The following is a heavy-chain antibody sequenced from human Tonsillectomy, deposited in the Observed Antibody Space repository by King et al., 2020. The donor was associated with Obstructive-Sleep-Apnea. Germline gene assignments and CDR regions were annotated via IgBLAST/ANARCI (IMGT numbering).Heavy chain of an antibody. CDR2: ISGESDFI. V-gene: IGHV3-23*04. J-gene: IGHJ4*02. Sequence: VQLVESGGGLVQPGGSLRLSCVVSGFSFSIDALTWVRLAPGRGLEWVSAISGESDFIYYTDSVKGRFTISRDNSKNTLFLLMNSLRAEDTAVYYCARWLADPRVAAGVFESWGQGTLVTVSS. D-gene: IGHD6-13*01. CDR1: GFSFSIDA. CDR3: ARWLADPRVAAGVFES.